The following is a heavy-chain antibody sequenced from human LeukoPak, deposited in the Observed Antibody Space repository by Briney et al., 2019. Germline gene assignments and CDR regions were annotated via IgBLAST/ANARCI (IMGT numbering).Heavy chain of an antibody. CDR1: GGSFSGYY. CDR2: INHSGRT. D-gene: IGHD3-22*01. Sequence: SETLSLTCAVYGGSFSGYYWSWIRQPPGKGLEWVGEINHSGRTNYNPSLKSRVTISVDTSKNQLSLKLSSVTAADTAVYYCAGPYDSSGFYSGPFDYWGQGTLVTVSS. J-gene: IGHJ4*02. V-gene: IGHV4-34*01. CDR3: AGPYDSSGFYSGPFDY.